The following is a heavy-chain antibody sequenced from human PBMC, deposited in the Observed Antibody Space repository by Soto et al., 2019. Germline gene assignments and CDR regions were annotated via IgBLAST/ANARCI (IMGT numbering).Heavy chain of an antibody. J-gene: IGHJ4*02. CDR2: IWYDGSYK. CDR1: GFTFSSYG. D-gene: IGHD6-13*01. V-gene: IGHV3-33*01. CDR3: ARGYLGDSSSWYGHFDH. Sequence: QVQLVESGGGVVQPGRSLRLSCVASGFTFSSYGMHWVRQAPGRGLEWVAIIWYDGSYKYYADSVKGRFTISRDNSKNTLYLQMNSLRVEDTAVYYCARGYLGDSSSWYGHFDHWGQGTLVTVSS.